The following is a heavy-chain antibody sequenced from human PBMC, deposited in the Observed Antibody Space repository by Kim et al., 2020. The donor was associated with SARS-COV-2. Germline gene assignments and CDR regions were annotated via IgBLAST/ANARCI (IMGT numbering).Heavy chain of an antibody. CDR3: ARHLIRYNWKSVFDI. CDR1: GDSISSSDYY. V-gene: IGHV4-39*01. J-gene: IGHJ3*02. CDR2: IYYSGST. D-gene: IGHD1-1*01. Sequence: SETLSLTCTVSGDSISSSDYYWGWIRQPPGKGLEWIGSIYYSGSTYYNPSLKSRVTISVDTSKNQFSLKLSSVTAADTAVHYCARHLIRYNWKSVFDIWGQGTMVTVSS.